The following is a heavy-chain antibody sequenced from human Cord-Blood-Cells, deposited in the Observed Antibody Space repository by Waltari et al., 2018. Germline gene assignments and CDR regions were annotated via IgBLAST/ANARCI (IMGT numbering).Heavy chain of an antibody. J-gene: IGHJ4*02. CDR3: ARGARIVVVPAAIDY. CDR2: INAGNGNT. Sequence: QVQLVQSGAEVKKPGASVKVSCKASGYTFTSYAMHWVLQAPGQRLEWMGWINAGNGNTKYSQKFQGRVTITRDTSASTAYMELSSLRSEDTAVYYCARGARIVVVPAAIDYWGQGTLVTVSS. V-gene: IGHV1-3*01. CDR1: GYTFTSYA. D-gene: IGHD2-2*02.